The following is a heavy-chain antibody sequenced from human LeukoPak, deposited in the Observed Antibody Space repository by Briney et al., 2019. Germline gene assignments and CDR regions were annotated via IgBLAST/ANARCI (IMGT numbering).Heavy chain of an antibody. D-gene: IGHD5-12*01. V-gene: IGHV4-59*01. Sequence: KPSETLSLTCAVYGGSFSGYYWSWIRQPPGKGLEWIGYIYYTGSTNYNPSLKSRVTISVDTSKNQFSLKLSSVTAADTAVYYCARDRGDGYDYFWDYWGQGTLVTVSS. CDR1: GGSFSGYY. CDR3: ARDRGDGYDYFWDY. CDR2: IYYTGST. J-gene: IGHJ4*02.